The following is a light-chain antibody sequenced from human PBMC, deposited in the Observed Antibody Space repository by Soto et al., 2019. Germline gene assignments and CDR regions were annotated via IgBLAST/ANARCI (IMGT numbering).Light chain of an antibody. V-gene: IGKV1-5*03. Sequence: DIQMTQSPSILSASVGDRVTISCRASQSISSWLAWYQQKPGKAPKLLIYKASSLESGVPSRFSGSGSGTEFTLTISSLQPDDFATYYCQQYNSYPSTFGQGTKVDIK. CDR2: KAS. CDR1: QSISSW. J-gene: IGKJ1*01. CDR3: QQYNSYPST.